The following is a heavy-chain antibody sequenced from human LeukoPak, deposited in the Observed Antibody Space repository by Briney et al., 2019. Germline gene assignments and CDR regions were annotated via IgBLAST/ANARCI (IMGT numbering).Heavy chain of an antibody. CDR2: INHSGST. D-gene: IGHD4-11*01. V-gene: IGHV4-34*01. CDR1: GGSFSGYY. Sequence: PSETLSLTCAVYGGSFSGYYWSWIRQPPGKGLEWIGEINHSGSTNYNPSLKSRVTISVDTSKNQFSLKLSSVTAADTAVYYCARGSDDYWTYYYYYYMEVWGKGTTVTVSS. J-gene: IGHJ6*03. CDR3: ARGSDDYWTYYYYYYMEV.